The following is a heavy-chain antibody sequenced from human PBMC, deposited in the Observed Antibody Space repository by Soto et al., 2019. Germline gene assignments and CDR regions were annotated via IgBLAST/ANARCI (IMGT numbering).Heavy chain of an antibody. CDR2: INAGNGNT. D-gene: IGHD1-20*01. V-gene: IGHV1-3*01. J-gene: IGHJ5*02. Sequence: ASVKVSCKASGYTFTSYAMHWVRQAPGQRLEWMGWINAGNGNTKYSQKLQGRVTITRDTSASTAYMELRSLRSEDTAVYYCARDGKGRYNRNRQNWSDPWGQGTLVTVSS. CDR3: ARDGKGRYNRNRQNWSDP. CDR1: GYTFTSYA.